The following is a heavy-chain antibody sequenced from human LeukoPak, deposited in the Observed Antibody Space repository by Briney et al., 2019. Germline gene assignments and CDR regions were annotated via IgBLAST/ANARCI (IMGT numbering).Heavy chain of an antibody. CDR3: ARDRGSSTLIDFDC. J-gene: IGHJ4*02. Sequence: GASVKVSCKASGYTFTDYHIYWVRQAPGQGLEWMGWINPNSGGTNYAQKFQGRVTMTRDTSIRTAYMELSGLRSDDTAVYYCARDRGSSTLIDFDCWGQGTLVTVSS. CDR1: GYTFTDYH. CDR2: INPNSGGT. D-gene: IGHD2-15*01. V-gene: IGHV1-2*02.